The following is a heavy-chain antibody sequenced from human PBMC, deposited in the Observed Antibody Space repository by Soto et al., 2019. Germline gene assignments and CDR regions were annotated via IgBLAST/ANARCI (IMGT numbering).Heavy chain of an antibody. J-gene: IGHJ4*02. CDR1: GASISSYNY. D-gene: IGHD5-12*01. V-gene: IGHV4-39*01. CDR3: VRHAQWIRRAY. CDR2: IIYSGDI. Sequence: QLQLQLSGPGLVKPSETLSLTCNVSGASISSYNYWGWFRQPPGKGLERIGSIIYSGDIMYNPSLQIRPTLCVDTSKNQCSLKLSSVTAADPAVYYCVRHAQWIRRAYWGQGSLVTVSS.